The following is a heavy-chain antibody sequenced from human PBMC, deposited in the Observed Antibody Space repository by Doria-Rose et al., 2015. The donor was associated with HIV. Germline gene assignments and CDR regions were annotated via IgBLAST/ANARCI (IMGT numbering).Heavy chain of an antibody. J-gene: IGHJ4*02. CDR1: GVSLSSPGMG. CDR2: IFSDDER. Sequence: QVTLKEPGPVLVKPTETPTLTCTVSGVSLSSPGMGVSWIRQPPGKALEWLANIFSDDERSYKTSLKSRLTISSGTSKSQVVLTMTDMDPVDTATYYCARIKSSRWYHKYYFDFWGQGTLVIVSA. D-gene: IGHD6-13*01. V-gene: IGHV2-26*01. CDR3: ARIKSSRWYHKYYFDF.